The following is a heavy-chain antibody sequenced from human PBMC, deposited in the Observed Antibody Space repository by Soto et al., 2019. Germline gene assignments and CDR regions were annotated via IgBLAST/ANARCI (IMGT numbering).Heavy chain of an antibody. J-gene: IGHJ4*02. V-gene: IGHV4-4*07. CDR3: ARACYYYGSGSCGGYFDY. CDR1: GGSISSYD. CDR2: IYTSGST. D-gene: IGHD3-10*01. Sequence: SETLSLTCTVSGGSISSYDWSWIRQPAGKGLEWIGRIYTSGSTNYTPSLRSRGTMSGGTSKNPFCLKLSSVTAAATAGYYGARACYYYGSGSCGGYFDYWGQGTLVTVSS.